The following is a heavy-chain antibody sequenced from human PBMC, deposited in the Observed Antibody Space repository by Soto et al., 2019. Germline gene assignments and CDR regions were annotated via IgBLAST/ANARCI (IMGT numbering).Heavy chain of an antibody. V-gene: IGHV4-34*01. CDR3: ARSPSSSVIDAVPAGYYTDS. CDR2: INHSGST. D-gene: IGHD2-2*01. J-gene: IGHJ4*03. Sequence: SEKLSHSCAVYGGSFSGYYWSWIRQPPGKGLEWIGEINHSGSTNYNPSLKSRVTISVDTSKNQFSLKLSSVTAADTAVYYCARSPSSSVIDAVPAGYYTDSWGQGPPISV. CDR1: GGSFSGYY.